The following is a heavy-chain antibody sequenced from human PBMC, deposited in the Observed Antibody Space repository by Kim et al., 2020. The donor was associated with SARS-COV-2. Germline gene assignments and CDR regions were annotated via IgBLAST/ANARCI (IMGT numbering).Heavy chain of an antibody. V-gene: IGHV3-7*01. CDR2: IKQDGSEK. J-gene: IGHJ4*01. CDR1: GFSINNHW. D-gene: IGHD3-9*01. CDR3: ASHAAGYFC. Sequence: GGSLRLSCAASGFSINNHWMSWVRQAPGKGLEWVANIKQDGSEKYYVDSVKGRFTISRDNAKNSLYLQMNSLRVEDTAVYYCASHAAGYFCWGHGALVTVSS.